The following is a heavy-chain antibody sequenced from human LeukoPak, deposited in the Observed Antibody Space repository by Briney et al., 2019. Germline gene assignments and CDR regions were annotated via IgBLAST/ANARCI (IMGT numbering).Heavy chain of an antibody. CDR2: FDPEDGET. CDR1: GYTLTELS. D-gene: IGHD1-26*01. J-gene: IGHJ4*02. CDR3: ATMGLGVRATSGRDY. V-gene: IGHV1-24*01. Sequence: ASVKVSCKVSGYTLTELSMHWVRQAPGKGLGWMGGFDPEDGETIYAQKFQGRVTMTEDTSTDTAYMELSSLRSEDTAVYYCATMGLGVRATSGRDYWGQGTLVTVSS.